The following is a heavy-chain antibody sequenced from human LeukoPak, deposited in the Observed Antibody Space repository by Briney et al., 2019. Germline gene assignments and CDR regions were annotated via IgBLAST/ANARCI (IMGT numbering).Heavy chain of an antibody. Sequence: SVKVSCKASGCTFSRYAISWVRQAPGQGLEWMGGIIPMSGIANYAQKFQGRVTITADESTSTAYMELNSLRSEDTAVYYCARDRPYTGGWRGFDYWGQGTLVTVSS. CDR1: GCTFSRYA. D-gene: IGHD6-19*01. V-gene: IGHV1-69*01. J-gene: IGHJ4*02. CDR2: IIPMSGIA. CDR3: ARDRPYTGGWRGFDY.